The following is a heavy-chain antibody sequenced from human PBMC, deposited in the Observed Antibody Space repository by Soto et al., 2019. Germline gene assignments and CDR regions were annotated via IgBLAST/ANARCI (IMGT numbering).Heavy chain of an antibody. CDR2: ISWNSGSI. J-gene: IGHJ4*02. V-gene: IGHV3-9*01. CDR1: GFTFDDYA. Sequence: GGSLRLSCAASGFTFDDYAMHWVRQAPGKGLEWVSGISWNSGSIGYADSVKGRFTISRDNAKNSLYLQMNSLRAEDTALYYCAKDMGFGELSLYYFDYWGQGTLVTVSS. CDR3: AKDMGFGELSLYYFDY. D-gene: IGHD3-10*01.